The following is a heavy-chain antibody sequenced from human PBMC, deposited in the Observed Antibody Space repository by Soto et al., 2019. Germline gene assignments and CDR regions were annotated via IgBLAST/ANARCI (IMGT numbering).Heavy chain of an antibody. CDR2: ISSNSAYI. J-gene: IGHJ5*02. Sequence: PGGSLRLSCAASGVTFRSFTMNWVRQAPGKGLEWVSTISSNSAYIYYTDALRGRFTISRDNAKNSLHLQMNSLRAEDTAVYYCTRDASRDSSARGWFDPWGPGALVTVFS. V-gene: IGHV3-21*01. CDR1: GVTFRSFT. D-gene: IGHD6-13*01. CDR3: TRDASRDSSARGWFDP.